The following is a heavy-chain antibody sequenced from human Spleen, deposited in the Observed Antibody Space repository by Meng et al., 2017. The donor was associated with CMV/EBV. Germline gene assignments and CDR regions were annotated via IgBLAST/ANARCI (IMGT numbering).Heavy chain of an antibody. CDR3: VPHDFPMDV. Sequence: GESLKISCAVSGFTVSTPYMSWVRQAPGKGLEWVSTIYSVGNTYYAESVKGRFTISRDDAKNTLSLQMNSLRVEDTAIYYCVPHDFPMDVWGQGTTVTVSS. J-gene: IGHJ6*02. CDR2: IYSVGNT. D-gene: IGHD1-1*01. CDR1: GFTVSTPY. V-gene: IGHV3-66*01.